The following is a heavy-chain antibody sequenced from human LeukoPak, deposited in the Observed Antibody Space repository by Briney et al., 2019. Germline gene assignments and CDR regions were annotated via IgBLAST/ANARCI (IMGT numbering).Heavy chain of an antibody. CDR1: GGSISSYY. V-gene: IGHV4-59*01. D-gene: IGHD3-22*01. CDR2: IYYSGST. J-gene: IGHJ4*02. CDR3: ARQGPHHYDSSGYYYHY. Sequence: SETLSLTCTVSGGSISSYYWNWIRQPPGKGLEWIGYIYYSGSTNYNPSLKSRVTISVDTSKNQFSLKLSSVTAADTAVYYCARQGPHHYDSSGYYYHYWGQGTLVTVSS.